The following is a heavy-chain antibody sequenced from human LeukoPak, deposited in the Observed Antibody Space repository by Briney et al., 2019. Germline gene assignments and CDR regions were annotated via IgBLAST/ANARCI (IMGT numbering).Heavy chain of an antibody. J-gene: IGHJ3*02. CDR3: ARDIMSDRAFDI. Sequence: ASVKVSCKASGYTFSSYGISWVRQAPGHGLEWMGWISAYNGNANYAQKLQGRVTMTTDTSTSTAYMELRSLRSDDTAVYYCARDIMSDRAFDIWGQGTMVTVSS. CDR1: GYTFSSYG. CDR2: ISAYNGNA. V-gene: IGHV1-18*01.